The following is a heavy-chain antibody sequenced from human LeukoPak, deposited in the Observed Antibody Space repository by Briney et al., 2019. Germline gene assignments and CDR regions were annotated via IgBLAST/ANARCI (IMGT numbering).Heavy chain of an antibody. V-gene: IGHV3-23*01. J-gene: IGHJ3*02. D-gene: IGHD5-18*01. Sequence: AGTLRLSCAASGFTFSSYAMSWVRQAPGKGLEWVSAISGSGGSTYYADSVKGRFTVSRDNSKNTLYLQMNSLRAEDTAVYYCAQGGYSYGYDAFDIWGQGTMVTVSS. CDR2: ISGSGGST. CDR1: GFTFSSYA. CDR3: AQGGYSYGYDAFDI.